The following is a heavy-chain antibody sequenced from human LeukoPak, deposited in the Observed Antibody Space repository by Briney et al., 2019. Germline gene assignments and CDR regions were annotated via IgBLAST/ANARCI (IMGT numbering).Heavy chain of an antibody. CDR3: LTTHRNNFDY. J-gene: IGHJ4*02. CDR2: INPSGGST. D-gene: IGHD4-11*01. Sequence: ASVKVSCKASGYTFTSYYIHWVRQAPGQGLEWMGIINPSGGSTTYAQKFQGRVTMTRDTSTSTVYMELSSLRSDDTAVYYCLTTHRNNFDYWGQGTLVTVSS. V-gene: IGHV1-46*01. CDR1: GYTFTSYY.